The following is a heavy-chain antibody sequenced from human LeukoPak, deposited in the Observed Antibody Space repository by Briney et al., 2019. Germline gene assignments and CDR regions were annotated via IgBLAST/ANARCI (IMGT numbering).Heavy chain of an antibody. CDR1: GFTFSSYS. J-gene: IGHJ4*02. CDR2: ISSSSSYI. CDR3: ARDLGMTEGDYVPYFDY. V-gene: IGHV3-21*01. Sequence: PGGSLRLSCAASGFTFSSYSMNSVRQAPGEGLEWVSSISSSSSYIYYADSVKGRFTISRDNAKKSLYLQMNSLRAEDTALYYCARDLGMTEGDYVPYFDYWGEGALGTVSS. D-gene: IGHD4-17*01.